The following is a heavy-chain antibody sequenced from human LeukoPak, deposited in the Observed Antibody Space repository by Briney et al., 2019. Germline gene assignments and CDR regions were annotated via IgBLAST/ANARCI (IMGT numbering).Heavy chain of an antibody. Sequence: SVTLSLTCTVSGGSISSGSYYWSWIRQPAGKGLEWIGRIYTSGSTNYNPSLKSRVTISVDTSKNQFSLKLSSVTAADTAVYYCARVHYDFWSGYYLDYWGQGTLVTVSS. J-gene: IGHJ4*02. D-gene: IGHD3-3*01. CDR1: GGSISSGSYY. CDR2: IYTSGST. V-gene: IGHV4-61*02. CDR3: ARVHYDFWSGYYLDY.